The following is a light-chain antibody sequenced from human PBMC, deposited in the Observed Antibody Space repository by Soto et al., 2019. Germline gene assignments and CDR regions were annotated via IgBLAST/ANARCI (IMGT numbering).Light chain of an antibody. CDR2: RAS. CDR1: QSVTNN. V-gene: IGKV3-15*01. J-gene: IGKJ1*01. Sequence: EIVMTQSPATLSVSPGERVTLSCRASQSVTNNLAWYQQKPGQAPRLLIHRASTRATGIPGSFSGSGSGTEFTLTIRSLQSEDFAVYYCQQYNNWPVTFGQGTKVEIK. CDR3: QQYNNWPVT.